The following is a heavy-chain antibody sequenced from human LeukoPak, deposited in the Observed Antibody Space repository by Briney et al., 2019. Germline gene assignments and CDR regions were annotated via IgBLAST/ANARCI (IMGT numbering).Heavy chain of an antibody. CDR2: IKQDGSEK. CDR3: APDVDTAMRY. D-gene: IGHD5-18*01. CDR1: GFTFSSYA. Sequence: GGSLRLSCAASGFTFSSYAMSWVRQAPGKGLEWVANIKQDGSEKYYVDSVKGRFTVSRDNAKNSLYLQMNSLRAEDTAVYYCAPDVDTAMRYWGQGTLVTVSS. J-gene: IGHJ4*02. V-gene: IGHV3-7*01.